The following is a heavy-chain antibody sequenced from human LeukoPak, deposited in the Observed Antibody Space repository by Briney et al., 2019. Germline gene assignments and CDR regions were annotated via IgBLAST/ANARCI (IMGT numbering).Heavy chain of an antibody. CDR1: GFTFSSYG. D-gene: IGHD2-8*01. V-gene: IGHV3-30*02. CDR3: AKDLGVPEDY. Sequence: GGSLRLSCAASGFTFSSYGMHWVRQAPGKGLEWVAFIRCDGSNKYYADSVKGRFTISRDNSKNTLYLQMNSLRAEDTAVYYCAKDLGVPEDYWGQGTLVTVSS. CDR2: IRCDGSNK. J-gene: IGHJ4*02.